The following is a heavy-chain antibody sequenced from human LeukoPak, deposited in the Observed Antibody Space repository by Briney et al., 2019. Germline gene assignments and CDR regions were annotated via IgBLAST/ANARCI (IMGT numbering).Heavy chain of an antibody. CDR3: ARRVLLWFGESAFDI. J-gene: IGHJ3*02. V-gene: IGHV1-2*06. CDR2: INPNSGGT. Sequence: ASVKVSCKASGYTFTGYYMHWVRQAPGQGLEWMGRINPNSGGTNYAQKFRGRVTMTRDTSISTAYMELSRLRSDDTAVYYCARRVLLWFGESAFDIWGQGTMVTVSS. CDR1: GYTFTGYY. D-gene: IGHD3-10*01.